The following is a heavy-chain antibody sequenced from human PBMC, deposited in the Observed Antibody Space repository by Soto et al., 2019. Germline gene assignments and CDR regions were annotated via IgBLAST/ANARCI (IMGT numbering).Heavy chain of an antibody. CDR3: ARGGLQAQGVQYNHYAMDV. Sequence: ASVKVSCKASGGTFDRHTINWVRQAPGQGLEWMGGIIPIFSTPKYAQKFQGRVMLTADKSTSTAYMELSSLRYEDTAVYYCARGGLQAQGVQYNHYAMDVWGQGTKVTVYS. V-gene: IGHV1-69*06. J-gene: IGHJ6*02. CDR1: GGTFDRHT. CDR2: IIPIFSTP. D-gene: IGHD1-20*01.